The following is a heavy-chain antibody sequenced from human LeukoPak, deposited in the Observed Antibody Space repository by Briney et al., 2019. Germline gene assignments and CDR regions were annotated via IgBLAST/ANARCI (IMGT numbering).Heavy chain of an antibody. Sequence: PGGSLRLSCAASGFTFDDYAMHWVRQAPGKGLEWVSRINSDGSSTSYADSVKGRFTISRDNAKNTLYLQMNSLRAEDTAVYYCARAHRLTGTTHRGGPSHYYYGMDVWGQGTTVTVSS. D-gene: IGHD1-1*01. CDR3: ARAHRLTGTTHRGGPSHYYYGMDV. CDR2: INSDGSST. CDR1: GFTFDDYA. J-gene: IGHJ6*02. V-gene: IGHV3-74*01.